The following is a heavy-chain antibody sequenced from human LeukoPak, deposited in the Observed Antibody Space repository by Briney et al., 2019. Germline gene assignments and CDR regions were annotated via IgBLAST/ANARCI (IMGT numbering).Heavy chain of an antibody. V-gene: IGHV3-74*01. CDR1: GFTFSTYW. D-gene: IGHD1-1*01. Sequence: GGSLRLSCAASGFTFSTYWVHWVRQAPGKGLVWVSRINGDGSSTSYADSVKGRFTISRDNAKNTLYLQMNGLRAEDTAVYYCARDGHGNWNDGGWFDPWGQGTLVTVSS. J-gene: IGHJ5*02. CDR2: INGDGSST. CDR3: ARDGHGNWNDGGWFDP.